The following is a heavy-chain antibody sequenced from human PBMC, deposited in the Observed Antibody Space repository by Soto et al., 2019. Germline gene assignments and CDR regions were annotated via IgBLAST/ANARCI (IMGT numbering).Heavy chain of an antibody. CDR1: GGIFSTCA. D-gene: IGHD3-10*01. CDR2: IIPLFGTP. J-gene: IGHJ4*02. Sequence: SVKVSCKASGGIFSTCAISWLRQAPGQGLEWMGGIIPLFGTPNYAQRFQGRVTITADESTSTAYMELSRLRSEDTAVYYCARDRDDYGSGNYYNRIDFWGQGTLVTVSS. CDR3: ARDRDDYGSGNYYNRIDF. V-gene: IGHV1-69*13.